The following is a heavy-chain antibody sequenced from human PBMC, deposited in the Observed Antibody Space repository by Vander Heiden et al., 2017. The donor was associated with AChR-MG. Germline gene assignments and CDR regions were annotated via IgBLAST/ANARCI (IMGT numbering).Heavy chain of an antibody. CDR2: ISYSGRT. J-gene: IGHJ5*02. CDR1: TCGIYY. Sequence: TCGIYYWNWFRQHPVKGLEWIGFISYSGRTNYNPSLASRVIISVDTTKNLFSLKLSSVTAADTAVYYCARAPDGSGSYGYFDPWGQGTLVTVSS. D-gene: IGHD3-10*01. CDR3: ARAPDGSGSYGYFDP. V-gene: IGHV4-31*02.